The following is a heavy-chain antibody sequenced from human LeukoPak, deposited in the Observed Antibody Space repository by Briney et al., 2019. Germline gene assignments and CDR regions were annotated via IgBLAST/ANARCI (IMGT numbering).Heavy chain of an antibody. D-gene: IGHD3-22*01. V-gene: IGHV3-30*19. CDR2: IFYDGSTA. J-gene: IGHJ4*01. CDR1: GFTFSNFG. CDR3: AREPRGPTGYDNSARDTFDY. Sequence: GGSLSLFCAVCGFTFSNFGMLWVRQAPGRGLEGVAVIFYDGSTAHYADSVKGRFTISRDNSKNTLYLQMNSLRAEDTAVYYCAREPRGPTGYDNSARDTFDYWGQGTLVTVSS.